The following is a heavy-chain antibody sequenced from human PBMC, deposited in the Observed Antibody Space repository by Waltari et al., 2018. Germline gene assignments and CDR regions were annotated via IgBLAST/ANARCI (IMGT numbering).Heavy chain of an antibody. J-gene: IGHJ3*02. CDR2: INHSGST. V-gene: IGHV4-34*01. CDR1: GGSFSGYY. D-gene: IGHD4-17*01. Sequence: QVQLQQWGAGLLKPSETLSLTCAVYGGSFSGYYWSWIRQPPGKGLEWIGEINHSGSTNYTPPLKSRVTISVDTSKNQFSLKLSSVTAADTAVYYCASGTTVTIDAFDIWGQGTMVTVSS. CDR3: ASGTTVTIDAFDI.